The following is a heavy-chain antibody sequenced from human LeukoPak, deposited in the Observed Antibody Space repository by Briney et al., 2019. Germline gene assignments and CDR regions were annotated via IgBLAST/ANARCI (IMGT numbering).Heavy chain of an antibody. CDR3: ARQIDDFWSGYLDY. D-gene: IGHD3-3*01. CDR1: GGSISRYY. V-gene: IGHV4-59*08. J-gene: IGHJ4*02. CDR2: IYYNGST. Sequence: NPSETLSLTCTVSGGSISRYYWSWIRQPPGKGLEWIGYIYYNGSTNYNPSLKSRVTISVDTSKNQFSLKLRSVTAADTAVYYCARQIDDFWSGYLDYWGQGTLVTVSS.